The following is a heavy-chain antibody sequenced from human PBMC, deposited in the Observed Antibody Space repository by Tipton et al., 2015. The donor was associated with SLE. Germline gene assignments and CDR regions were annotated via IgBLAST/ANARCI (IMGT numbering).Heavy chain of an antibody. V-gene: IGHV4-59*01. CDR1: GGSISSYY. D-gene: IGHD2/OR15-2a*01. Sequence: TLSLTCTVSGGSISSYYWGWVRQPPGKGLEWIGYIYYTGSTNYNPSLKSRVTISLDTSKKQFSLNLRFVTAADTAVYYCANTEYVFFNGEFWGQGKSVTVSS. J-gene: IGHJ4*02. CDR3: ANTEYVFFNGEF. CDR2: IYYTGST.